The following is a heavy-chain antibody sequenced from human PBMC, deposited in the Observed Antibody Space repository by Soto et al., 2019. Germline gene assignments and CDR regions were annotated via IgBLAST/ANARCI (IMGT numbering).Heavy chain of an antibody. CDR3: ARDLIVVVPAAARYYYYGMDV. V-gene: IGHV3-30-3*01. CDR1: GFTFSSYA. J-gene: IGHJ6*02. Sequence: QVQLVESGGGVVQPGRSLRLSCAASGFTFSSYAMHWVRQAPGKGLEWVAVISYDGSNKYYADSVKGRFTISRDNSKNTLYLQMNSLRAEDTAVYYSARDLIVVVPAAARYYYYGMDVWGQVTTVTVSS. CDR2: ISYDGSNK. D-gene: IGHD2-2*01.